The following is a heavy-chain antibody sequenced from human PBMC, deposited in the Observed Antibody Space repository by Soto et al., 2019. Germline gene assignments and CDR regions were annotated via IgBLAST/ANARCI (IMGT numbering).Heavy chain of an antibody. D-gene: IGHD6-19*01. J-gene: IGHJ4*02. V-gene: IGHV1-3*04. CDR1: GYTFSNYA. Sequence: ASVKVSCKASGYTFSNYAMHWVRQAPGQSLEWMGWINTGNGNTKFSQKFQGRVSITRDTSASTAYMELSSLRSEDTAVYYCARVKVGSGWVFDYWGQGTLVTVSS. CDR2: INTGNGNT. CDR3: ARVKVGSGWVFDY.